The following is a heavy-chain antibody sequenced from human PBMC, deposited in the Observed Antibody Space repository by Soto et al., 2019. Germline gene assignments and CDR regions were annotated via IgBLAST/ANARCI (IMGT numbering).Heavy chain of an antibody. D-gene: IGHD2-21*01. Sequence: GPEVKKPGASVKVSCKASGYTFSNFGISWVRQAPGQGPEWMGWISTSDGNTNYAQRLHERVTMTTDTSTTTAYMELRSLTFDVTAVYYCARWAFASNDWYFGALDIWGQGTLVTVSS. CDR1: GYTFSNFG. J-gene: IGHJ3*02. CDR3: ARWAFASNDWYFGALDI. V-gene: IGHV1-18*04. CDR2: ISTSDGNT.